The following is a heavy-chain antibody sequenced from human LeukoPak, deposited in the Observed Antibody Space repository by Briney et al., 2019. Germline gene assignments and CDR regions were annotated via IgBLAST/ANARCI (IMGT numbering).Heavy chain of an antibody. CDR1: GYTFTGYY. CDR3: VRGTGYYGGVEGFDP. Sequence: AASVKVSCKAYGYTFTGYYMHWVRQAPGQGLEWMGIINPSGGSTSYAQKFQGRVTMTRDMSTSTVYMELSSLRSEDTAVYYCVRGTGYYGGVEGFDPWGQGTLVTVSS. D-gene: IGHD3/OR15-3a*01. CDR2: INPSGGST. J-gene: IGHJ5*02. V-gene: IGHV1-46*01.